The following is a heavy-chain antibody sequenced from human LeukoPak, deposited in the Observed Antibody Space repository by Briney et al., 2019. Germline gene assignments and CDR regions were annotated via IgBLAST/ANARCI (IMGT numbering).Heavy chain of an antibody. CDR1: GGSFSGYY. V-gene: IGHV4-34*01. J-gene: IGHJ4*02. CDR3: ARRYDFWSGYPPPLDY. D-gene: IGHD3-3*01. Sequence: SETLSLTCAVFGGSFSGYYWNWIRQPPGKGLEWIGQINPSRNTNYNPSLKSRVTISVDTSKKQFSLKLSSVTAADTAVYYCARRYDFWSGYPPPLDYWGQGTLVTASS. CDR2: INPSRNT.